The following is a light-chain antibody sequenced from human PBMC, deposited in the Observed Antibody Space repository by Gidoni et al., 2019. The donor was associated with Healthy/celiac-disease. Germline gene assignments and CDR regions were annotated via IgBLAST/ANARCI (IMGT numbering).Light chain of an antibody. V-gene: IGKV1-8*01. CDR2: AAY. J-gene: IGKJ4*01. CDR3: QQYYSYHIT. Sequence: AIRITQSPSSLSASTGDSVTITCRASQGISSYLAWYQQKPGKAPKLLIYAAYTLQSGVPSRFSGSGSGTEFTLTISCLQSEDFATYYCQQYYSYHITFGGGTKVEIK. CDR1: QGISSY.